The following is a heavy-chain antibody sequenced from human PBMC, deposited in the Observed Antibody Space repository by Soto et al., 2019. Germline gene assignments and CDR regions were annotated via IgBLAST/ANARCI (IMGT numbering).Heavy chain of an antibody. D-gene: IGHD2-15*01. V-gene: IGHV3-48*01. CDR2: ISSSSSTI. Sequence: GGSLRLSCAASGFTFSSYSMNWVRQAPGKGLEWVSYISSSSSTIYYADSVKGRFTISRDNAKNSLYLQMNSLRAEDTVVYYCARRPSVRHYIGYCSGGSCLGLGDVWGKGTTVTVSS. CDR1: GFTFSSYS. CDR3: ARRPSVRHYIGYCSGGSCLGLGDV. J-gene: IGHJ6*04.